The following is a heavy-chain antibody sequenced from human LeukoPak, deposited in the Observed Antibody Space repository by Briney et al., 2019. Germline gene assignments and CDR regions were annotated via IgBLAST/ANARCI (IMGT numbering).Heavy chain of an antibody. CDR2: IYYSGST. CDR1: GGSLSSYY. V-gene: IGHV4-59*01. D-gene: IGHD3-10*01. CDR3: AGDITSQYFQH. Sequence: PETLSLTCIVSGGSLSSYYWSWIRQPPGKGLEGIGYIYYSGSTNYNPSLKSRVTISVDTSKNQFSLKLSSVTAADTAVYYCAGDITSQYFQHWGQGTLVTVSS. J-gene: IGHJ1*01.